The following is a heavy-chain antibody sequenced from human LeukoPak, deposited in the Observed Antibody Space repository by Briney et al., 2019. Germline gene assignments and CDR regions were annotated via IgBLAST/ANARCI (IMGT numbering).Heavy chain of an antibody. CDR2: ISAYNGNT. J-gene: IGHJ5*02. CDR1: GYTFTSYG. V-gene: IGHV1-18*01. Sequence: ASVKVSCKASGYTFTSYGISWVRQAPGQGLEWMGWISAYNGNTNYAQKFQGRVTITADKSTSTAYMELSSLRSEDTAVYYCARDRGPIAAASNWFDPWGRGTLVTVSS. CDR3: ARDRGPIAAASNWFDP. D-gene: IGHD6-13*01.